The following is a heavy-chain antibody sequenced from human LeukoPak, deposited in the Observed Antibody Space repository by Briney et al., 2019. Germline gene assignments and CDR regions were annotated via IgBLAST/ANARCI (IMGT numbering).Heavy chain of an antibody. V-gene: IGHV3-53*01. CDR1: GFTVSNKY. D-gene: IGHD6-6*01. Sequence: PGGSLRLSCAASGFTVSNKYMSWLRQAPGKGLEWVSFIYTGVSTYYADSVKGRFASSRDNSKNTLYLQMNSLRAEDTGVYYCARVRPHPIIDVWGKGTTVTVSS. J-gene: IGHJ6*03. CDR3: ARVRPHPIIDV. CDR2: IYTGVST.